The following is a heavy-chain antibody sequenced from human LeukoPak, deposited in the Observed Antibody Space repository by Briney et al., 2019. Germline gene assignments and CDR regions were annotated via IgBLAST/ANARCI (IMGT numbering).Heavy chain of an antibody. J-gene: IGHJ4*02. CDR3: ARDRSGTIPIDY. Sequence: GRSLRLAWAAAGFTVRSYWRHWVGHAPGKGLVGVSRINSDGSSTSYADSVKGRFTISRDNAKNTLYLQMNSLRAEDTAVYYCARDRSGTIPIDYWGQGTLVTVSS. V-gene: IGHV3-74*01. CDR2: INSDGSST. D-gene: IGHD1-14*01. CDR1: GFTVRSYW.